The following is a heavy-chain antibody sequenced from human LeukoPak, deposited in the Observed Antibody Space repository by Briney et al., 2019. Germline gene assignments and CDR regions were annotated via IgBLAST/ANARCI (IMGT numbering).Heavy chain of an antibody. CDR1: GYTFIGYY. CDR2: INPSGGST. D-gene: IGHD3-10*01. Sequence: ASVKVSCKASGYTFIGYYMHWVRQAPGQGLEWMGIINPSGGSTSYAQKFQGRVTMTRDMSTSIVYMELSSLRSEDTAVYYCARAPALLSLGDWFDPWGQGTLVTVSS. J-gene: IGHJ5*02. CDR3: ARAPALLSLGDWFDP. V-gene: IGHV1-46*01.